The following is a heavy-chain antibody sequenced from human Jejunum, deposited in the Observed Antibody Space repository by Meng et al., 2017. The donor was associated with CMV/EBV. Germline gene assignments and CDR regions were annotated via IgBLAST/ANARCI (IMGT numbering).Heavy chain of an antibody. J-gene: IGHJ4*02. D-gene: IGHD3-22*01. Sequence: SGKTLNELSIHWVRQAPGKGLEWMGGFDPEDGATIYAQKFQGRVTMTEDTYTDTAYMELSSLRSEDTAVYYCATQRYYYDSSTYFNYWGQGTLVTVSS. CDR1: GKTLNELS. CDR3: ATQRYYYDSSTYFNY. CDR2: FDPEDGAT. V-gene: IGHV1-24*01.